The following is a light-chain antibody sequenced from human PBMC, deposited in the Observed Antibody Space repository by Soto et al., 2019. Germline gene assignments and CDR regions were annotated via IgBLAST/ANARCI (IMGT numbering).Light chain of an antibody. V-gene: IGKV1-9*01. CDR3: QQLNSYPLT. CDR1: QGISTY. J-gene: IGKJ4*01. Sequence: QLTQSPSFLSASVGDRVTITCRASQGISTYLAWYQQKPGKAPKLLIYAASTLQSGVPSRFSGSGSGTEFTLTISSLQPEDFATYYCQQLNSYPLTFGGGTKVEIK. CDR2: AAS.